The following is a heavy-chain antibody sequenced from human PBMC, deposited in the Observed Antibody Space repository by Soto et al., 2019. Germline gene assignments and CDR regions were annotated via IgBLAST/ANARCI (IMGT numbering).Heavy chain of an antibody. D-gene: IGHD4-17*01. CDR2: ISSSSSYI. Sequence: GGSLRLSCAASGFTFSNYSMNWVRQAPGKGLEWVSSISSSSSYIYYADSVKGRLTISRDNAKNSLYLQMNSLRAEDTAVYYCARDTSSVLRYYYGMDVWGQGTTVTVSS. CDR3: ARDTSSVLRYYYGMDV. V-gene: IGHV3-21*01. CDR1: GFTFSNYS. J-gene: IGHJ6*02.